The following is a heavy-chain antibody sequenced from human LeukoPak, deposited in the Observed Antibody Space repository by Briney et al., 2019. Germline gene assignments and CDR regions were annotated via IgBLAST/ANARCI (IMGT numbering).Heavy chain of an antibody. D-gene: IGHD5-18*01. CDR3: AKNGGYSYGYLGPLDY. CDR2: ISGDGGST. CDR1: GFTFDDYA. Sequence: GGSLRLSCAASGFTFDDYAMHWVRQAPGKGLEWFSLISGDGGSTYYADSVKGRFTISRDNSKNSLYLQMNSLRTEDTALYYCAKNGGYSYGYLGPLDYWGQGTLVTVSS. V-gene: IGHV3-43*02. J-gene: IGHJ4*02.